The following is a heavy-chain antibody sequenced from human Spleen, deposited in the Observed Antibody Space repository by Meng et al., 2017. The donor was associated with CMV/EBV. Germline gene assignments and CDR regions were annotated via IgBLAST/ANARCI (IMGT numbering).Heavy chain of an antibody. V-gene: IGHV3-74*01. CDR1: GFTFSSYW. J-gene: IGHJ4*02. CDR2: INSDGSST. D-gene: IGHD2-2*01. CDR3: AKDFCSSTSCFFDH. Sequence: GESLKISCAASGFTFSSYWMHWVRQAPGKGLVWVSRINSDGSSTSYADSVKGRFTISRDNNKNSLYLQMNSLRSEDTAVYYCAKDFCSSTSCFFDHWGQGTLVTVSS.